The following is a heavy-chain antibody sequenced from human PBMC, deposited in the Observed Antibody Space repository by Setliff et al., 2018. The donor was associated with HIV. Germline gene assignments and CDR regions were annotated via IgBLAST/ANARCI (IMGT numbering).Heavy chain of an antibody. Sequence: PGESLKISCAASGFTFSSYWMHWVRQAPGKGLVWVARINSDGSSTKYADSVKGRFTISRDYASNSLYLEMNSLRVEDTAIYYCARSRSTRDAFDIWGQGTMVTVSS. CDR3: ARSRSTRDAFDI. CDR1: GFTFSSYW. D-gene: IGHD1-1*01. CDR2: INSDGSST. V-gene: IGHV3-74*03. J-gene: IGHJ3*02.